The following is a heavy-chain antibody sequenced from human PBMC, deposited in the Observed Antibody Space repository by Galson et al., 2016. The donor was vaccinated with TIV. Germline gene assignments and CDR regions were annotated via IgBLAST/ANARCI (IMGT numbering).Heavy chain of an antibody. CDR1: GDIFSYHY. D-gene: IGHD2-15*01. V-gene: IGHV1-18*04. J-gene: IGHJ3*01. CDR2: ISNYNDNT. Sequence: SVKVSCKASGDIFSYHYIHWVRQAPGQGLAWMGWISNYNDNTKYAQKFQGRVTLTTDTSTSTAYMELRSLTSDDTAVYFCARGRAAGHAFDFWGQGTVVTVSS. CDR3: ARGRAAGHAFDF.